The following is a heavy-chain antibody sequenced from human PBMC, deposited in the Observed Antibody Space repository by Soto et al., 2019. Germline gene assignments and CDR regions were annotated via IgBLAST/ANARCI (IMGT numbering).Heavy chain of an antibody. V-gene: IGHV3-15*01. CDR3: TAAHPRGPDY. CDR2: IRSKTDGGTI. D-gene: IGHD5-12*01. J-gene: IGHJ4*02. CDR1: GLSFSNAW. Sequence: GGSLRLSCAASGLSFSNAWMNWVRQAPGKGLEWVGQIRSKTDGGTIFYPAPVKDRFIISRDDSRNTLYLQMNSLKTEDTAVYYCTAAHPRGPDYWGQGTLVTVSS.